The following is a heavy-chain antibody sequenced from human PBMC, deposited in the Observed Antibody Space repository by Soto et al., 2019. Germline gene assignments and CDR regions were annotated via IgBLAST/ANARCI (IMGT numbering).Heavy chain of an antibody. D-gene: IGHD2-15*01. J-gene: IGHJ4*02. V-gene: IGHV4-59*01. CDR2: IYYSGST. CDR1: GGSISSYY. Sequence: PSETLPLTCTVSGGSISSYYWSWIRQPPGKGLEWIGYIYYSGSTNYNPSLKSRVTISVDTSKNQFSLKLSSVTAADTAVYYCARNLDCSGSPFDYWGQGTLVTVSS. CDR3: ARNLDCSGSPFDY.